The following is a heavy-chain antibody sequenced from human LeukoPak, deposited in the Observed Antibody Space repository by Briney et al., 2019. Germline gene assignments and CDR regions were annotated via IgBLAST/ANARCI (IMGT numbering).Heavy chain of an antibody. CDR2: ISYDGSNK. J-gene: IGHJ6*02. CDR3: ARGLHYYYSGMDV. D-gene: IGHD3-10*01. Sequence: QPGRSLRLSCAASGFTFSSYTMHWVRQAPGKGLEWVAVISYDGSNKYYADSVKGRFTISRDNSKNTLYLQMNSLRAEDTAVYYCARGLHYYYSGMDVWGQGTTVTVSS. V-gene: IGHV3-30-3*01. CDR1: GFTFSSYT.